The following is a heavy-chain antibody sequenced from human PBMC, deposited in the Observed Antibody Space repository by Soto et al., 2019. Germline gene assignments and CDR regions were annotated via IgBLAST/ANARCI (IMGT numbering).Heavy chain of an antibody. J-gene: IGHJ3*02. CDR1: GGTFNVHS. Sequence: SVKVSCKASGGTFNVHSFSCVRQAPLRGLEWMGSIIPMFNTSTYAQRFQGRVTITADESTTTAYMDLSSLTSEDTAVYYCTSDDTVLVGADSAFDIWGQGTLVTVSS. V-gene: IGHV1-69*13. D-gene: IGHD4-17*01. CDR2: IIPMFNTS. CDR3: TSDDTVLVGADSAFDI.